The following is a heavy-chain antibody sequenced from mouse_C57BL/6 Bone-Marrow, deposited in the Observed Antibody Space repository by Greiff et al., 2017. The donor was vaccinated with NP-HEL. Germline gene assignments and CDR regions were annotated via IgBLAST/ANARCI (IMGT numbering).Heavy chain of an antibody. V-gene: IGHV10-1*01. CDR1: GFSFNTYA. Sequence: EVQLKESGGGLVQPKGSLKLSCAASGFSFNTYAMNWVRQAPGKGLEWVARIRSKSNNYATYYADSVKDRFTISRDDSESMLYLQMNNLKTEDTAMYYCVRHGGIPWFAYWGQGTLVTVSA. CDR2: IRSKSNNYAT. J-gene: IGHJ3*01. CDR3: VRHGGIPWFAY.